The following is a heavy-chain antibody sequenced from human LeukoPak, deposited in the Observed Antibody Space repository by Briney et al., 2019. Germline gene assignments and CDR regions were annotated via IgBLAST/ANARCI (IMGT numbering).Heavy chain of an antibody. D-gene: IGHD6-6*01. CDR1: GYTFNTHS. Sequence: GASVKVSCKASGYTFNTHSITWVRQAPGQGLEWLGWINADTGKPTYAQDFTGRFVSSLDKSVSTTYLQISSLKAEDTAVYYCAREVVRFDYWGQGTLVAVSS. CDR2: INADTGKP. J-gene: IGHJ4*02. CDR3: AREVVRFDY. V-gene: IGHV7-4-1*02.